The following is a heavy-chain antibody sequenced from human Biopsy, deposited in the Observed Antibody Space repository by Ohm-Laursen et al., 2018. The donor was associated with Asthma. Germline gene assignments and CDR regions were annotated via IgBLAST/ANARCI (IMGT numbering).Heavy chain of an antibody. CDR1: GLSLSKTGMR. CDR3: AREQQLGNFDY. Sequence: PTQTLTLTCTLSGLSLSKTGMRVSWIRQLPGKALEWLARIDWDDDKFYSASLKTRLTISKDTSKNQVVLTMTTMDPVDTATYYCAREQQLGNFDYWGQGTLVTVSS. D-gene: IGHD6-13*01. J-gene: IGHJ4*02. CDR2: IDWDDDK. V-gene: IGHV2-70*04.